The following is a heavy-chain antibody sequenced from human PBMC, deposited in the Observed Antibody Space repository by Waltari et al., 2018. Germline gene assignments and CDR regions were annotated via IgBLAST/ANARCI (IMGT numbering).Heavy chain of an antibody. Sequence: EVHLLESGGALVQPGGSLRLSCAASGFTFTKYTMNWVRQAPGKGLEGVSAINENSAIISYADSVRGRFTISRDNSKNTLFLQMDSLRAEDTAVYYCVKDVRSSSSFWDQGTLVIVSS. V-gene: IGHV3-23*01. CDR2: INENSAII. CDR1: GFTFTKYT. J-gene: IGHJ4*02. CDR3: VKDVRSSSSF. D-gene: IGHD6-6*01.